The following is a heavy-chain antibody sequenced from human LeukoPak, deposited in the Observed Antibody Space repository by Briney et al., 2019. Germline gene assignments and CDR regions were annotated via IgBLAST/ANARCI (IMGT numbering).Heavy chain of an antibody. CDR2: IYTSGST. V-gene: IGHV4-4*07. CDR3: ARVTRHCSGGTCFFDY. Sequence: PSETLSLTCTVSGGSISSYYWSWIRQPAGKGLEWIGRIYTSGSTNYNPSLKSRVTMSVDTSKNQFSLKLSSVTAADTAGYYCARVTRHCSGGTCFFDYWGQGTLVTVSS. CDR1: GGSISSYY. J-gene: IGHJ4*02. D-gene: IGHD2-15*01.